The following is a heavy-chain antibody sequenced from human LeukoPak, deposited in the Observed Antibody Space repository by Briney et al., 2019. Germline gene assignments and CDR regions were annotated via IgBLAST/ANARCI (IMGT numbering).Heavy chain of an antibody. CDR3: ARDPRIFGGHYGMDV. Sequence: SDTLTLTCTVPGHSIRSNFWSWLRQPPGKGLEWMACHYYGGNNVFYCFLKSRVTISVDTSKNQYSLKMDSMTAADTAVYYCARDPRIFGGHYGMDVWGQGTTVTVSS. V-gene: IGHV4-59*01. CDR1: GHSIRSNF. J-gene: IGHJ6*02. D-gene: IGHD3-3*01. CDR2: HYYGGNN.